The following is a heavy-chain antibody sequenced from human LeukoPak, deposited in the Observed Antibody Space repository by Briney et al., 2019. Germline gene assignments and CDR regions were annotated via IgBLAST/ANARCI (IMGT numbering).Heavy chain of an antibody. Sequence: PSQTLCPTCTVSVVSTSSVSYGVSWIRQPAGKGLEWIGRIYTSGSTNYNPSLKSRVTISVDTSKNPFYLQLSSVTAADTAAYSSVKEGGNSWYYQHHWGQGTLVTVSS. CDR3: VKEGGNSWYYQHH. CDR1: VVSTSSVSYG. CDR2: IYTSGST. V-gene: IGHV4-61*02. J-gene: IGHJ5*02. D-gene: IGHD6-13*01.